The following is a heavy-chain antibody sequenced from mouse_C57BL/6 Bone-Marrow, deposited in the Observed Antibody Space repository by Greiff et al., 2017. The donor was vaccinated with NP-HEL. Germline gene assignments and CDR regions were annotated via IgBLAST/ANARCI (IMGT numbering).Heavy chain of an antibody. D-gene: IGHD1-1*01. J-gene: IGHJ4*01. V-gene: IGHV1-81*01. CDR3: ASTVVAEDAMDY. CDR2: TYPRSGNT. Sequence: VQLQQSGAELARPGASVKLSCKASGYTFTSYGISWVKQRTGQGLEWIGETYPRSGNTYYNEKFKGKATLTADKSSSTAYMELRSLTSEDSAVYFCASTVVAEDAMDYWGQGTSVTVSS. CDR1: GYTFTSYG.